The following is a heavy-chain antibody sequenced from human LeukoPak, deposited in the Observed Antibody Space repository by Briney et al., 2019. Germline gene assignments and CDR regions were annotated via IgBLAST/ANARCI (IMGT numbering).Heavy chain of an antibody. Sequence: SETLSLTCTVSGGSISSYYWSWIRQPPGRGLEWIAYISDIGSINYNPSLKSRVTISLDTSKNQFSLKLSSVTAADTAVYYCAGHHPRNTVDFWGQGTLVTVSS. D-gene: IGHD2-8*02. CDR3: AGHHPRNTVDF. V-gene: IGHV4-59*08. CDR1: GGSISSYY. J-gene: IGHJ4*02. CDR2: ISDIGSI.